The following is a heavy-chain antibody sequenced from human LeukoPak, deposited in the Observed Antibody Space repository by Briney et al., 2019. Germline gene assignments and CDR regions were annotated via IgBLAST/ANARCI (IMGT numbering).Heavy chain of an antibody. CDR3: ARDRFGKYDAFDI. CDR2: IYYSGST. V-gene: IGHV4-59*01. J-gene: IGHJ3*02. CDR1: GGSISSYY. D-gene: IGHD3-16*01. Sequence: TASETLSLTCTVSGGSISSYYWSWIRQPPGKGLEWIGYIYYSGSTNYNPSLKSRVTISVDTSKNQFSLKLSSVTAADTAVYYCARDRFGKYDAFDIWGQGTMVTVSS.